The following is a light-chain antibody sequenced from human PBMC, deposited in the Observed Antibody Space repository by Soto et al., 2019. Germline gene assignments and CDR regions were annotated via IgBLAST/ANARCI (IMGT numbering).Light chain of an antibody. CDR2: QDS. J-gene: IGLJ2*01. Sequence: SYELTQPPSVSVSPGQTASITCSGAKLGDKYACWYQQKPGQSPGLVIYQDSKRPSGIPARFSGSNSGSTATLTISGTQAMDEADYYCQAWDSSTAVFGGGTKLTVL. CDR3: QAWDSSTAV. CDR1: KLGDKY. V-gene: IGLV3-1*01.